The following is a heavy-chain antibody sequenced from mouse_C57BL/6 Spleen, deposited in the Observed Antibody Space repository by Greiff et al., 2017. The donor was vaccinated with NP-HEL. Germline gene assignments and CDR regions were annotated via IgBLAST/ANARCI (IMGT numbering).Heavy chain of an antibody. D-gene: IGHD2-4*01. CDR3: ARNWYYDYDGYAMDY. CDR2: INPNYGTT. V-gene: IGHV1-39*01. Sequence: EVKLQESGPELVKPGASVKISCKASGYSFTDYNMNWVKQSNGKSLEWIGVINPNYGTTSYNQKFKGKATLTVDQSSSTAYMQLNSLTSEDSAVYYCARNWYYDYDGYAMDYWGQGTSVTVSS. CDR1: GYSFTDYN. J-gene: IGHJ4*01.